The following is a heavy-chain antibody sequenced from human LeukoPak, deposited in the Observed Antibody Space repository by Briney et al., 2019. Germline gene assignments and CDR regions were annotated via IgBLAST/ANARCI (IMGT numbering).Heavy chain of an antibody. Sequence: GESLKIPCQPSGYSFFRYWFGWVRQLPGKGLEGMGIIFSDDADTRYSPSLKGHVPISADRSVTTVSLQWSSVKASDPAMYYWARQNDYGKNFRGR. CDR3: ARQNDYGKNF. V-gene: IGHV5-51*01. J-gene: IGHJ2*01. D-gene: IGHD4-17*01. CDR1: GYSFFRYW. CDR2: IFSDDADT.